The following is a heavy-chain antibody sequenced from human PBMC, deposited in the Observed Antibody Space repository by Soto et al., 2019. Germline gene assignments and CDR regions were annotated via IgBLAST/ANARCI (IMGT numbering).Heavy chain of an antibody. CDR3: NRRAGYCSGGSCIYWFDP. CDR1: GXTFSGSS. D-gene: IGHD2-15*01. J-gene: IGHJ5*02. V-gene: IGHV3-73*01. CDR2: IRSKANSYAT. Sequence: GSLRLSCAASGXTFSGSSMHWVRRASGKGLELVGRIRSKANSYATAYAASLKGRFTIYRDDSKNTAYLQMNSLKTADTAVYYCNRRAGYCSGGSCIYWFDPWGQGTLATVS.